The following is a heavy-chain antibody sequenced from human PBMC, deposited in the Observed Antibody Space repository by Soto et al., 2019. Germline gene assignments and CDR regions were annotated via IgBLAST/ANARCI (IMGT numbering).Heavy chain of an antibody. CDR2: INAGNGNT. CDR1: GYTFTSYA. J-gene: IGHJ3*02. CDR3: ARDVDIWNDFDI. Sequence: QVQLVQSGAEVKKPGASVKVSCKASGYTFTSYAMHWVRQAPGQRLEWMGWINAGNGNTKYSQKFQGRVTITRDTSASTAYMELSSLRSEDTAVYYCARDVDIWNDFDIWGQGTMVTVSS. V-gene: IGHV1-3*01. D-gene: IGHD1-20*01.